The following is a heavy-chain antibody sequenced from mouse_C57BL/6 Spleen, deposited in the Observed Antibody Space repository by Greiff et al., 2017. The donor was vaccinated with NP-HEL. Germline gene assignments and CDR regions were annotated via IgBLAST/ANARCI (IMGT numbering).Heavy chain of an antibody. CDR1: GYAFSSSW. V-gene: IGHV1-82*01. D-gene: IGHD2-5*01. CDR2: IYPGDGGT. CDR3: ARGGYSNFYFDY. J-gene: IGHJ2*01. Sequence: QVQLKESGPELVKPGASVKISCKASGYAFSSSWMNWVKQRPGKGLEWIGRIYPGDGGTNYNGKFKGKATLTADKSSSTAYMQLSSLTSEESAVYFCARGGYSNFYFDYWGQGTTLTVSS.